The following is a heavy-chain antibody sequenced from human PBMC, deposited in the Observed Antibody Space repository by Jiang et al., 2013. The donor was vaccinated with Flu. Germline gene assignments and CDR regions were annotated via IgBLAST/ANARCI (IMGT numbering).Heavy chain of an antibody. CDR2: IIPIFGTA. V-gene: IGHV1-69*06. D-gene: IGHD5-12*01. J-gene: IGHJ6*02. Sequence: EVKKPGSSVKVSCKASGGTFSSYAISWVRQAPGQGLEWMGGIIPIFGTANYAQKFQGRVTITADKSTSTAYMELSSLRSEDTAMYYCARQDMDLGYYYYGMDVWGQGTTVTVSS. CDR1: GGTFSSYA. CDR3: ARQDMDLGYYYYGMDV.